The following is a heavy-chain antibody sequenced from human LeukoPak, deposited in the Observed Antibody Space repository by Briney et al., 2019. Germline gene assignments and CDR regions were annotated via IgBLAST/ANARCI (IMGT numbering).Heavy chain of an antibody. D-gene: IGHD3-9*01. CDR2: IWYDGSNK. J-gene: IGHJ6*02. Sequence: GRSLRLSCAASGFTFSSYGMHWVRRAPGKGLEWVAVIWYDGSNKYYADSVKGRFTISRDNSKNTLYLQMNSLRAEDTAVYYCARDPILTGYSLQGNYGMDVWGQGTTVTVSS. CDR1: GFTFSSYG. CDR3: ARDPILTGYSLQGNYGMDV. V-gene: IGHV3-33*01.